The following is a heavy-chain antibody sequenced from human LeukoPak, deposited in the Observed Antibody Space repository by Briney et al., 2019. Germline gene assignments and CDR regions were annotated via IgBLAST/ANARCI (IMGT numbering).Heavy chain of an antibody. V-gene: IGHV4-4*07. CDR2: IYSSGST. D-gene: IGHD6-19*01. CDR1: GGSLSSFY. Sequence: SETLSLTRTVSGGSLSSFYWSWFRQPAGKGLEWIGRIYSSGSTNYNPSLKSRLTMSVDTSKNQFSLRLSSVTAADTAVYYCARVLGWAGFDYWGQGTLVTVSS. J-gene: IGHJ4*02. CDR3: ARVLGWAGFDY.